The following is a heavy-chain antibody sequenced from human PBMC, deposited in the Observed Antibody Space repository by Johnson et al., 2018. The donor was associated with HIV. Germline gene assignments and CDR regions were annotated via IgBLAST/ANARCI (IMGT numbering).Heavy chain of an antibody. CDR3: ARGGLGYQNIHDPFDI. Sequence: QVQVVESGGGLVQSRRSLRLSCAASGFSFSSYAMHWVRQAPGKGLEWVAVISYDGSNKYYADSVKGRFTISRDNSKNSLYLQMNSLRVEDTALYYCARGGLGYQNIHDPFDIWGQGTMVTVSS. CDR2: ISYDGSNK. D-gene: IGHD3-16*02. V-gene: IGHV3-30-3*01. J-gene: IGHJ3*02. CDR1: GFSFSSYA.